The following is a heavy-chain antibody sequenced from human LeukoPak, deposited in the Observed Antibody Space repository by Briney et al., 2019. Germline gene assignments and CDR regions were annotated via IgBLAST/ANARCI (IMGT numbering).Heavy chain of an antibody. Sequence: PQTLSLTCAVSGGSISSGGYSWSWIRQPPGKGLEWIGYIYHSGSTYYNPSLKSRVTISVDRSKNQFSLKLSSVTAADTAVYYCAREAIAAAGGFDYWGQGTLVTVSS. D-gene: IGHD6-13*01. CDR3: AREAIAAAGGFDY. CDR1: GGSISSGGYS. CDR2: IYHSGST. J-gene: IGHJ4*02. V-gene: IGHV4-30-2*01.